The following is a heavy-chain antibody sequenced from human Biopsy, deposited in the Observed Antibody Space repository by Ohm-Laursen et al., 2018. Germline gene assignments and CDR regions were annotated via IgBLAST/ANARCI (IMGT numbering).Heavy chain of an antibody. J-gene: IGHJ4*02. CDR3: AHGSGSYYKWDF. D-gene: IGHD3-10*01. Sequence: SETLSLTCTLSGDSITRPYWSWIRQSPGKGLEWIGHVFDRGTTNYNPSVRSRVTMPEDTSKRQFSLKMTSVTAADTAIYYCAHGSGSYYKWDFWGRGILVTVSS. CDR1: GDSITRPY. V-gene: IGHV4-59*08. CDR2: VFDRGTT.